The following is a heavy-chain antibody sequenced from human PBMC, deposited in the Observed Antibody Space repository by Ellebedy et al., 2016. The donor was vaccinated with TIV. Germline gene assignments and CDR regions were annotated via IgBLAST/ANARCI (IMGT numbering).Heavy chain of an antibody. V-gene: IGHV3-23*01. D-gene: IGHD6-19*01. CDR3: AKEYSSSSDH. J-gene: IGHJ4*02. CDR2: ISKTGDTT. CDR1: GFTFSSYD. Sequence: GESLKISCAASGFTFSSYDMSWVRQAPGKGLEWVSGISKTGDTTYYADSVKGRFTISRDNSKNTLYLQMNSLRVEGTAVYYCAKEYSSSSDHWGQGTLVTVSS.